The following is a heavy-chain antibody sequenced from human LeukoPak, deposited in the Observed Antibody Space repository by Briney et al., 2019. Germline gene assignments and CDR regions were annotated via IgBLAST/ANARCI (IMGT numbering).Heavy chain of an antibody. CDR2: IKQDGSEK. CDR1: GFTFSSYW. Sequence: PGGSLRLSCAASGFTFSSYWMSWVPQAPGKGLEGVANIKQDGSEKYYVDSVKGRFIISRDNAKNSLYLQMNSLRAEDTAVYYCARDVIIAAAGQNYYYYMDVWGKGTTVTVSS. V-gene: IGHV3-7*01. D-gene: IGHD6-13*01. CDR3: ARDVIIAAAGQNYYYYMDV. J-gene: IGHJ6*03.